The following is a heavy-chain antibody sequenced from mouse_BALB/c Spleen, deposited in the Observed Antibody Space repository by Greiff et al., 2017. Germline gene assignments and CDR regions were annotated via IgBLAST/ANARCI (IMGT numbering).Heavy chain of an antibody. CDR1: GFTFTDYY. CDR2: IRNKANGYTT. V-gene: IGHV7-3*02. J-gene: IGHJ1*01. CDR3: ARDNGTSWYFDV. D-gene: IGHD3-3*01. Sequence: EVKLVESGGGLVQPGGSLRLSCATSGFTFTDYYMSWVRQPPGKALEWLGFIRNKANGYTTEYSASVKGRFTISRDNSQSILYLQMNTLRAEDSATYYCARDNGTSWYFDVWGAGTTVTVSS.